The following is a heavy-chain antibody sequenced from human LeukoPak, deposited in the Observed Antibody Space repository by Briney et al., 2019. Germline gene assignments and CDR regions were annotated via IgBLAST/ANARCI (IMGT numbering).Heavy chain of an antibody. CDR2: IYYSGST. D-gene: IGHD3-10*01. J-gene: IGHJ5*02. CDR3: ARAYLITMVRGVRPNWFDP. CDR1: GGSISSGGYY. V-gene: IGHV4-31*03. Sequence: SETLSLTCTVSGGSISSGGYYWSWIRQHPGKGLEWIGYIYYSGSTYYNPSLKSRVTISVDTSKNQFSLRLSSVTAADTAVYYCARAYLITMVRGVRPNWFDPWGQGTLVTVSS.